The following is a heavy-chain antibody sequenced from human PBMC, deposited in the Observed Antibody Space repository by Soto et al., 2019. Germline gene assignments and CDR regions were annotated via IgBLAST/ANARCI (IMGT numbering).Heavy chain of an antibody. V-gene: IGHV1-69*02. CDR1: GGTFSSYT. J-gene: IGHJ4*02. D-gene: IGHD3-22*01. CDR2: IIPILGIA. Sequence: QVQLVQSGAEVKKPGSSVKVSCKASGGTFSSYTISWVRQAPGQGLEWMGRIIPILGIANYAQKFQGRVTITADKSTSTAYMELSSLRSEDTAVYYCRYDSRGYYPLFDYWCQGTLVTVSS. CDR3: RYDSRGYYPLFDY.